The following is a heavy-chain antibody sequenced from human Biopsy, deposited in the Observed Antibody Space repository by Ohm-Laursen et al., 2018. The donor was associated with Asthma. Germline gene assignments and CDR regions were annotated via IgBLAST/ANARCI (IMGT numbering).Heavy chain of an antibody. J-gene: IGHJ3*02. D-gene: IGHD4-23*01. Sequence: RSLRLSCAVSGLVFSQCGMHWVRQGPGKGLEWVALVSSDGHNKYYEDSVKGRFTISRDNSRNRLYLQINRLTVEDSAVYYCARESGQDSGGTGAFDRWGQGIMVAVSS. CDR3: ARESGQDSGGTGAFDR. CDR1: GLVFSQCG. CDR2: VSSDGHNK. V-gene: IGHV3-30*03.